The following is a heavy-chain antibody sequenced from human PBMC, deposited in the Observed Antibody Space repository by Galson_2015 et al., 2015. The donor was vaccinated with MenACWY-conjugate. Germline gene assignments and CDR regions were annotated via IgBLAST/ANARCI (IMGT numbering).Heavy chain of an antibody. J-gene: IGHJ4*02. CDR2: IKADDSFS. V-gene: IGHV3-74*01. CDR3: ARDNKWSFDS. CDR1: GFTFNNYW. Sequence: SLRLSCAASGFTFNNYWMHWVRHPPGKGLEWISYIKADDSFSNYADSVKGRVTISTDNAKNMGYLKMDGLGDEDRAGYFCARDNKWSFDSWGQGTLVTVSS. D-gene: IGHD2-15*01.